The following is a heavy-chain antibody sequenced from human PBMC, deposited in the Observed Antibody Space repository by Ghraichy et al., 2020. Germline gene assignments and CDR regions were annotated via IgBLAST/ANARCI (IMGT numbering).Heavy chain of an antibody. CDR1: GFTFSNYW. V-gene: IGHV3-74*01. D-gene: IGHD5-12*01. CDR2: INTVGNSA. Sequence: GGSLRLSCAASGFTFSNYWMYWVRQAPGKGLVWVSRINTVGNSASYADSVKGRFTISRDNAKNTLYLQMNSLRPEDTAVYYCARDRAYSGYGPAYWGQGTLVTVSS. CDR3: ARDRAYSGYGPAY. J-gene: IGHJ4*02.